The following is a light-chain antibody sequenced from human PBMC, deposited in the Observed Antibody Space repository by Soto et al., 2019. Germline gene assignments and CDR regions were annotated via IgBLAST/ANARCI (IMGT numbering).Light chain of an antibody. CDR2: DVS. V-gene: IGLV2-14*01. J-gene: IGLJ2*01. CDR3: SSYTSSSTVI. Sequence: QAVVTQPASVSGSPGQSITISCTGTSSDVGGYDHVSWYQQHPGKAPKLMIYDVSNRPSGVSNRFSGSKSGNTASLTISGLQAEDEADYYCSSYTSSSTVIFGGGTKLTV. CDR1: SSDVGGYDH.